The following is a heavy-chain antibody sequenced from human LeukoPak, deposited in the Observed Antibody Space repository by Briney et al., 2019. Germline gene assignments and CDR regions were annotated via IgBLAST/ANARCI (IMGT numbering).Heavy chain of an antibody. CDR1: GYTFTSYG. J-gene: IGHJ6*02. CDR3: ARDLDIVVVAAALRHYGLDV. D-gene: IGHD2-15*01. CDR2: ISPFNGNT. V-gene: IGHV1-18*01. Sequence: GASVKVSCKASGYTFTSYGISWVRQAPGQGLEWMGWISPFNGNTNYAQKVQGRVTMTTDTSTSTVYMELRSLRSEDTAVYYCARDLDIVVVAAALRHYGLDVWGQGTTVTVSS.